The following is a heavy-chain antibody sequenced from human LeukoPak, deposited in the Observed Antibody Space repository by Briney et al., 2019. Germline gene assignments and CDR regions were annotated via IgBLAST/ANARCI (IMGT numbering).Heavy chain of an antibody. J-gene: IGHJ4*02. CDR2: ISGSGGRT. CDR1: GITLSNYG. CDR3: ARRGVVIRVILVGFHREAYYFDS. D-gene: IGHD3-22*01. V-gene: IGHV3-23*01. Sequence: GGSLRLSCAVSGITLSNYGMSWVRQAPGKGLEWVAGISGSGGRTTYADSVKGRFTISRDNPKNTLYLQMSSLRVEDTAVYFCARRGVVIRVILVGFHREAYYFDSWGQGALVTVSS.